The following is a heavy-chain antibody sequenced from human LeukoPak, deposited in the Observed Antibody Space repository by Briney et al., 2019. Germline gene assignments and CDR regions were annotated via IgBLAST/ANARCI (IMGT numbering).Heavy chain of an antibody. CDR1: GGSFSGYY. Sequence: LSLTCAVYGGSFSGYYWSWIRQAPGKGLEWVSYISSSGSTIYYADSVKGRFTISRDNAKNSLYLQMNSLRAEDTAVYYCARGGRYYYDSSGYLNFDYWGQGTLVTVSS. J-gene: IGHJ4*02. CDR2: ISSSGSTI. D-gene: IGHD3-22*01. V-gene: IGHV3-11*04. CDR3: ARGGRYYYDSSGYLNFDY.